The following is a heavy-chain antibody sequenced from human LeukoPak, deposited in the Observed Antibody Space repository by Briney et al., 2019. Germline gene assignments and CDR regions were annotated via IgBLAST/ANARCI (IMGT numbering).Heavy chain of an antibody. D-gene: IGHD2-21*01. Sequence: GSSVKVSCKASGGTISSYAISWVRQAPGQGLEWMGGIIPIFGTANYAQKFQGRVTITADESTSTAYMELSSLRSEDTAVYYCAREVVDGGYGMDVWGKGTTVTVSS. V-gene: IGHV1-69*01. CDR1: GGTISSYA. CDR3: AREVVDGGYGMDV. J-gene: IGHJ6*04. CDR2: IIPIFGTA.